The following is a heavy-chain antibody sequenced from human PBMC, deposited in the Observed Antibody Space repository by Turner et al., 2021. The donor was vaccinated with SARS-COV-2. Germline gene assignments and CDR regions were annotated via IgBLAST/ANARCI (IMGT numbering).Heavy chain of an antibody. CDR2: IHYSGSP. J-gene: IGHJ5*02. V-gene: IGHV4-39*01. Sequence: QLQLQESGPGLVRSSETLSLTCIVSGGSVRGSSYYWGWIRQSPGKGLEWIGTIHYSGSPYHNLALRSRVTLSVDPDRDKVSLDLISVTATDAAVYWCVACGTTNCYSGGVDHWGQGARVAVSA. D-gene: IGHD2-15*01. CDR1: GGSVRGSSYY. CDR3: VACGTTNCYSGGVDH.